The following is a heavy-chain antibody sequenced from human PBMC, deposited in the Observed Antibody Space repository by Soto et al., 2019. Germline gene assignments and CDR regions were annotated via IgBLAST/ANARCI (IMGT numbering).Heavy chain of an antibody. Sequence: SLSCAASGFTFSSYGMHWVRQAPGKGLEWVAVLSYDGSSKFYADSVEGRFTISRDNSKNKLYLQMNSLRAEETAVYYCAKDEELLLYAFDIWGQGKMVTVSS. CDR3: AKDEELLLYAFDI. CDR2: LSYDGSSK. J-gene: IGHJ3*02. D-gene: IGHD3-10*01. CDR1: GFTFSSYG. V-gene: IGHV3-30*18.